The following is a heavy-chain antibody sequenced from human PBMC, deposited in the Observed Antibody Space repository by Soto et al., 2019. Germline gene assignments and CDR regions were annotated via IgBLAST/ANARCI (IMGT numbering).Heavy chain of an antibody. CDR2: INAYDGET. CDR1: GYTFTHYG. Sequence: QVQLVQSGAEVKKPGASVKVSCKASGYTFTHYGIPWVRQAPGQGLEWTGWINAYDGETKSAQKYQGRITVTMDTSTNTAYVELGSLRSDDTAVDYCARGDGDTLDYWGQGTLVRVSA. V-gene: IGHV1-18*01. CDR3: ARGDGDTLDY. J-gene: IGHJ4*02.